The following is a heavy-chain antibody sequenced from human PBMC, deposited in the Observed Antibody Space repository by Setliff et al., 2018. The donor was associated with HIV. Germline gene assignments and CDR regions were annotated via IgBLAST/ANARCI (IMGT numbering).Heavy chain of an antibody. Sequence: ETLSLTCAVYGGSFSGYFWSWIRQPPGKGLEWVSVIYADGNTHYAESVKGRFTTSRDVSKNTLFLQMIRLRPDDTAVYYCATGRREGNWFDPWGQGTLVTVS. J-gene: IGHJ5*02. V-gene: IGHV3-53*05. CDR2: IYADGNT. CDR3: ATGRREGNWFDP. CDR1: GGSFSGYF.